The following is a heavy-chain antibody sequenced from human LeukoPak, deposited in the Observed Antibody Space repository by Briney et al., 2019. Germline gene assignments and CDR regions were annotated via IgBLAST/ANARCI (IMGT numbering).Heavy chain of an antibody. CDR3: ARDLMGIAYRGAFYY. Sequence: ASVKVSCKASGYTFTGYYMHWVRQAPGQGLEWMGWINPNSGGTNYAQKFQGRVTMTRDTSISTAYMELSRLRSDDTAVYYCARDLMGIAYRGAFYYWGQGTLVTVSS. J-gene: IGHJ4*02. CDR2: INPNSGGT. CDR1: GYTFTGYY. V-gene: IGHV1-2*02. D-gene: IGHD6-13*01.